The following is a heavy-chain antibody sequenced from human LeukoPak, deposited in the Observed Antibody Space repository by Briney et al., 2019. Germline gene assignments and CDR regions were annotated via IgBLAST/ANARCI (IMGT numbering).Heavy chain of an antibody. CDR1: GGSISSYY. Sequence: SETLSLTCTVSGGSISSYYWSWIRQPAGKGLEWIGRIYTSGSTHYNPSLKSRVTMSVDTSKNQFSLKLSSVTAADTAVYYCARDLSMGVTGYMDVWGKGTTVTVSS. CDR2: IYTSGST. V-gene: IGHV4-4*07. D-gene: IGHD4-23*01. CDR3: ARDLSMGVTGYMDV. J-gene: IGHJ6*03.